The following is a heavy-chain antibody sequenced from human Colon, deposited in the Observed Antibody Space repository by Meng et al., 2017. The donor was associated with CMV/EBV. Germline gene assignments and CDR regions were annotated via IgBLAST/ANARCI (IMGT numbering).Heavy chain of an antibody. CDR1: GFTFTSYS. J-gene: IGHJ4*02. V-gene: IGHV3-30-3*01. CDR2: LLYDGSKE. D-gene: IGHD3-22*01. Sequence: GESLKISCAVSGFTFTSYSMHWVRRAPGKGLEWVAVLLYDGSKEYYADSVRGRFTISRDDSKNTLYLQMNSLKTEDTAVYYCTTAPSYYYDSSGSYYFDYWGQGTLVTVSS. CDR3: TTAPSYYYDSSGSYYFDY.